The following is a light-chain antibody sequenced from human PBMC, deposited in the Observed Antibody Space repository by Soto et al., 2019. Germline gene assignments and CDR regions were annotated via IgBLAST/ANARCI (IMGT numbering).Light chain of an antibody. CDR2: SND. V-gene: IGLV1-44*01. Sequence: SGLTQPPSASATPGQRVTISCSGRSSDVGSNTVNWYQQFPGAAPKLLIYSNDQRPSGVPDRFSASKSGTSASLAISGLQSEDEADYYCATWDASLSGHVSGTGTKVTV. CDR1: SSDVGSNT. J-gene: IGLJ1*01. CDR3: ATWDASLSGHV.